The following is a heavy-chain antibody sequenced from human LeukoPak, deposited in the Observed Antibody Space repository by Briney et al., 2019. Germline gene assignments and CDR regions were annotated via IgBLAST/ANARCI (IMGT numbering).Heavy chain of an antibody. V-gene: IGHV1-46*01. CDR3: AREREEYYYGSGSYYKDLGYFDY. Sequence: ASVKVSCKASGYTFTSYYMHWVRQAPGQGLEWMGIINPSGGSTSYAQKFQGRVTMTRDTSTSTVYMELSSLRSEDTAVYYCAREREEYYYGSGSYYKDLGYFDYWGQGTLVTVSS. D-gene: IGHD3-10*01. CDR1: GYTFTSYY. CDR2: INPSGGST. J-gene: IGHJ4*02.